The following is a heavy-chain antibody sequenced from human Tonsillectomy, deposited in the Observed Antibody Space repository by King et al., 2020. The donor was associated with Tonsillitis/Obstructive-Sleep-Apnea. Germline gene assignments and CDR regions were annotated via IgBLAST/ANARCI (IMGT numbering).Heavy chain of an antibody. CDR2: ICWDDAK. CDR1: GFSISTNGVG. J-gene: IGHJ4*02. V-gene: IGHV2-5*02. CDR3: VHLGDGAGSYYTSHCDL. Sequence: ITLKESGPTLVKPTQTLTVTCTFSGFSISTNGVGVGWIRQPPGKALEWLALICWDDAKRYTPSLKSRLTITKNTSKNQVVFTMTNMDPVDTATYCCVHLGDGAGSYYTSHCDLWRQGTLVTVSS. D-gene: IGHD3-10*01.